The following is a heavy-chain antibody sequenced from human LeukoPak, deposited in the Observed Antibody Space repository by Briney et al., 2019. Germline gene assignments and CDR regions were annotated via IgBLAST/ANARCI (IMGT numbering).Heavy chain of an antibody. V-gene: IGHV4-39*01. D-gene: IGHD5-12*01. CDR2: VYYTGAT. CDR1: GDSITNTIYY. J-gene: IGHJ4*02. CDR3: ATIRRYGGDPAYYFDD. Sequence: SETLSLTCSVSGDSITNTIYYWAWVRQPPGKGLEWIGTVYYTGATFYKPSLKSRVTVSADTSRNQFSLSLRSVTAADAAVYYCATIRRYGGDPAYYFDDWGQGTLVTVSS.